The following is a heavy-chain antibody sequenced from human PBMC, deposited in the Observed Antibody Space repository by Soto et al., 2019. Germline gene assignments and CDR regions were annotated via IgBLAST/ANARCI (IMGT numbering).Heavy chain of an antibody. D-gene: IGHD3-22*01. CDR3: ARGPYRRYYDRSGYSTATFDY. CDR1: GGTFSSYA. CDR2: IIPIFGTA. Sequence: ASVKVSCKASGGTFSSYAISWVRQAPGQGLEWMGGIIPIFGTANYAQKFQGRVTITADESTSTAYMELSSLRSEDTAVYYCARGPYRRYYDRSGYSTATFDYWGPGTLVTVYS. V-gene: IGHV1-69*13. J-gene: IGHJ4*02.